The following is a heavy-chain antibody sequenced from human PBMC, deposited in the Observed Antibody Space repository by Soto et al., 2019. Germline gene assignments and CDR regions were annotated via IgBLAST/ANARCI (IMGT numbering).Heavy chain of an antibody. CDR3: AAARITMVRGAAGPDYYYYGMDV. D-gene: IGHD3-10*01. CDR2: IIPIFGTA. CDR1: GGTFSSYA. Sequence: GASVKVSCKASGGTFSSYAISWVRQAPGQGLEWMGGIIPIFGTANYAQKFQGRVTITADKSTSTAYMELSSLRSEDTAVYYCAAARITMVRGAAGPDYYYYGMDVWGQGTTVTVSS. V-gene: IGHV1-69*06. J-gene: IGHJ6*02.